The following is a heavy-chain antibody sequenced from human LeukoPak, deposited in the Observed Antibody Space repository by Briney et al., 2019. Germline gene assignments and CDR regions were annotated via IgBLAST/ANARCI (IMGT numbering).Heavy chain of an antibody. Sequence: ASVKVSCKASGYTFTSYAMNWVRQAPGQGLEWMGWINPNSGGTNYAQKFQGRVTMTRDTSISTAYMELSRLRSDDTAVYYCAREGYYYYYYMDVWGKGTTVTVSS. J-gene: IGHJ6*03. CDR3: AREGYYYYYYMDV. V-gene: IGHV1-2*02. CDR2: INPNSGGT. CDR1: GYTFTSYA.